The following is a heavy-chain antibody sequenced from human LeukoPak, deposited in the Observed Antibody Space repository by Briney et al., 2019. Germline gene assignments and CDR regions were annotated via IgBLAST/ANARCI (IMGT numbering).Heavy chain of an antibody. J-gene: IGHJ3*02. Sequence: PSASVTVSCTASGYTFTGYDMHWGRQAPGQGLEGMGWINPYSGDTHYAQKFQGRVIMTRDTSISTAYMDLSRLRSEDTAVYYCARSELERRAAFDIWGQGTMVTASS. V-gene: IGHV1-2*02. CDR2: INPYSGDT. CDR1: GYTFTGYD. CDR3: ARSELERRAAFDI. D-gene: IGHD1-1*01.